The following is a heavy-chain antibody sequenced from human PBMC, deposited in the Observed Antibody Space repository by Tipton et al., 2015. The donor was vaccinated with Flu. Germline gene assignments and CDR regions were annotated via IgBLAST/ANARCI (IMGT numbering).Heavy chain of an antibody. CDR1: GFTFSSYS. Sequence: LRLSCAASGFTFSSYSMNWIRQPPGKGLEWIGYIYYSGSTNYNPSLKSRVTISVDTSKNQFSLKLSSVTAADTAVYYCARANVGSSSDWFAPWGQGTLVTVSS. J-gene: IGHJ5*02. CDR3: ARANVGSSSDWFAP. CDR2: IYYSGST. D-gene: IGHD6-13*01. V-gene: IGHV4-59*01.